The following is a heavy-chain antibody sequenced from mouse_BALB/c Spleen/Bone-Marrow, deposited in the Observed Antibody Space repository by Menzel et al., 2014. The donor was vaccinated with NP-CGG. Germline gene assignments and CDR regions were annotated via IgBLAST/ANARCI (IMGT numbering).Heavy chain of an antibody. D-gene: IGHD2-14*01. CDR3: AAYYRYLAWFAY. J-gene: IGHJ3*01. V-gene: IGHV14-3*02. CDR2: IDPANGNT. Sequence: EVQLQQPGAEPGKPGASVKLSCTASGFNIKDTYMHWVKQRPEQGLEWIGRIDPANGNTKYDPKFQGKATITADTSSNTAYLQLSSLTSEDTAVYYCAAYYRYLAWFAYWGQGTLATVSA. CDR1: GFNIKDTY.